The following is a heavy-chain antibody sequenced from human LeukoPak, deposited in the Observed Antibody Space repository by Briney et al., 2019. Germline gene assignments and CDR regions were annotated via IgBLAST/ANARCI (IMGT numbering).Heavy chain of an antibody. D-gene: IGHD6-13*01. CDR2: MNPNNGHT. CDR3: ARRRGSSWGYYYMDV. J-gene: IGHJ6*03. CDR1: GYTFTSYG. V-gene: IGHV1-8*03. Sequence: ASVKVSCKASGYTFTSYGISWVRQAPGQGLEWMGGMNPNNGHTGYAQKFQGRVTITRNTSISTAYMELSSLRSEDTAVYYCARRRGSSWGYYYMDVWGKGTTVTVSS.